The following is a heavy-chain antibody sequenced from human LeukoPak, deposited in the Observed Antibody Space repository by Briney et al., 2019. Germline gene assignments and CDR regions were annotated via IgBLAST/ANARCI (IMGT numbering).Heavy chain of an antibody. Sequence: PSETLSLTCTVSGGSISSGSYYWSWIRQPAGKGLEWIGRIYTSGSTNYNPSLKSRVTISVDTSENQFSLKLSSVTAADTAVYYCARGGSWGEPRPFDYWGQGSLVTVSS. CDR1: GGSISSGSYY. CDR2: IYTSGST. V-gene: IGHV4-61*02. J-gene: IGHJ4*02. CDR3: ARGGSWGEPRPFDY. D-gene: IGHD3-16*01.